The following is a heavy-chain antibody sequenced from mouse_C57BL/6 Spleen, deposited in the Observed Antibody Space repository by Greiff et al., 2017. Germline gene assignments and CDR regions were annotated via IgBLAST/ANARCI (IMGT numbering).Heavy chain of an antibody. CDR3: TRRTYDDYAMDY. V-gene: IGHV1-15*01. CDR2: IDPETGGT. J-gene: IGHJ4*01. CDR1: GYTFTDYE. Sequence: QVQLKESGAELVRPGASVTLSCKASGYTFTDYEMHWVKQTPVHGLEWIGAIDPETGGTAYNQKFKGKAILTADKSSSTAYMELRSLTSEDSAVYYCTRRTYDDYAMDYWGQGTSVTVSS. D-gene: IGHD2-3*01.